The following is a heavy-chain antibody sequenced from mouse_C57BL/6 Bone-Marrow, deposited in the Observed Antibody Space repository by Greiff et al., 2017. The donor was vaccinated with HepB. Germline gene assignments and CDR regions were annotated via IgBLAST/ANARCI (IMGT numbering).Heavy chain of an antibody. CDR2: IYPRSGNT. V-gene: IGHV1-81*01. CDR3: AIITTNYAMDY. J-gene: IGHJ4*01. Sequence: QVLLQQSGAELARPGASVKLSCKASGYTFTSYGISWVKQRTGQGLEWIGEIYPRSGNTYYNEKFKGKATLTADKSSSTAYMELRSLTSEDSAVYFCAIITTNYAMDYWGQGTSVTVSS. CDR1: GYTFTSYG. D-gene: IGHD1-1*01.